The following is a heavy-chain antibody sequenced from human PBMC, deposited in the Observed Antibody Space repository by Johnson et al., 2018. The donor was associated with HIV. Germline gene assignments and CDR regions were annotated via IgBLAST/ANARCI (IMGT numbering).Heavy chain of an antibody. CDR3: ARDRVENYYGSGSYYDAFDI. V-gene: IGHV3-30-3*01. CDR1: GFTFSSYA. D-gene: IGHD3-10*01. Sequence: QVQLVESGGGVVQPGRSLRLSCAASGFTFSSYAMHWVRQAPGKGLEWVAVISYDGSNKYYADSVKGRFTISRDNSKQTLYLQMNRLRAEDTAVYYCARDRVENYYGSGSYYDAFDIWGQGTMVTVSS. J-gene: IGHJ3*02. CDR2: ISYDGSNK.